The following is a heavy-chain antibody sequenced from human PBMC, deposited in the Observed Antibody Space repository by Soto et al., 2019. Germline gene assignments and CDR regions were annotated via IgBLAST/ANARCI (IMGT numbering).Heavy chain of an antibody. V-gene: IGHV3-66*01. D-gene: IGHD6-19*01. CDR3: ARGIAVAGTDAFDI. CDR2: IYSGGST. Sequence: PGGSLRLSCAASGFTVSSNYMSWVRQAPGKGLEWVSVIYSGGSTYYADSVKGRFTISRDNSKNTLYLQMNSLRAEDTAVYYCARGIAVAGTDAFDIWGQGTMVTVSS. J-gene: IGHJ3*02. CDR1: GFTVSSNY.